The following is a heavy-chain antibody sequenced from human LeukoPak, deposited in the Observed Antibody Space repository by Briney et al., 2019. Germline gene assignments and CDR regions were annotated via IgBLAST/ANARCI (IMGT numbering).Heavy chain of an antibody. CDR1: GYSISSGYY. J-gene: IGHJ4*02. V-gene: IGHV4-38-2*02. CDR2: IYTSGST. Sequence: SETLSLTCTVSGYSISSGYYWGWIRQPPGKGLEWIGRIYTSGSTNYNPSLKSRVTMSVDTSKNQFSLKLSSVTAADTAVYYCANSDRLWGQGTLVTVSS. CDR3: ANSDRL.